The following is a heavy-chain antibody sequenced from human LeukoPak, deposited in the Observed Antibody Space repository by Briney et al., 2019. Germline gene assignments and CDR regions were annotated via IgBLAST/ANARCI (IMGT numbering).Heavy chain of an antibody. CDR2: IYWNDDK. J-gene: IGHJ3*02. CDR1: GFSLSTSGVG. D-gene: IGHD3-3*01. Sequence: SGPTLVNPTQTLTLTCTFSGFSLSTSGVGVGWIRQPPGKALEWLALIYWNDDKRYSPSLKSRLTITKDTSKNQVVLTMTNMDPVDTATYYCAHISETIFGVVMYQPLIPFDIWGQGTMVTVSS. CDR3: AHISETIFGVVMYQPLIPFDI. V-gene: IGHV2-5*01.